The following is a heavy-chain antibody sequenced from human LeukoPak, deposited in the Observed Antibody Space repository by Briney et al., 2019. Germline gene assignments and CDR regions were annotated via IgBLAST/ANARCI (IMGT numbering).Heavy chain of an antibody. CDR1: GFTLSSYA. J-gene: IGHJ6*02. V-gene: IGHV3-30-3*01. D-gene: IGHD3-16*01. CDR2: ISYDGSNK. CDR3: ARDFGDNYDYYYYGMDV. Sequence: GGSLRLSCAASGFTLSSYAMHWVRQAPGKGLEWVAVISYDGSNKYYADSVKGRFTISRDNSKNTLYLQMNSLRAEDTAVYYCARDFGDNYDYYYYGMDVWGQGTTVTVSS.